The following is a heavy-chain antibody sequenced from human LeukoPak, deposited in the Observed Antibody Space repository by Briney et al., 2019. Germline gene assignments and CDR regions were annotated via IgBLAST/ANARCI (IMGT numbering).Heavy chain of an antibody. V-gene: IGHV1-2*02. CDR3: ARAYLQTYYYDSSGYYRAYFQH. D-gene: IGHD3-22*01. J-gene: IGHJ1*01. Sequence: ASVKVSCKASGYTFTGYYMHWVRQATGQGLEWMGWINPNSGGTNYAQKFQGRVTMTRDTSISTAYMELSRLRSDDTAVYYCARAYLQTYYYDSSGYYRAYFQHWGQGTLVTVSS. CDR1: GYTFTGYY. CDR2: INPNSGGT.